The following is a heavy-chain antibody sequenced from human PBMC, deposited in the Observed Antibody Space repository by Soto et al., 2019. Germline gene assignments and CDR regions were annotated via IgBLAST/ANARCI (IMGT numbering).Heavy chain of an antibody. Sequence: EVQLLESGGGLVQPGGSLRLSCAASGSSFSSYAMNWVRQAPGKGLEWVSSISGPGSITYYADSVKGRFTISGDNSKDTLYMQMNSLRVEDPAVYYCAKGGFWVHYGMDVWGQGTTVTVSS. D-gene: IGHD3-16*01. CDR1: GSSFSSYA. V-gene: IGHV3-23*01. CDR2: ISGPGSIT. J-gene: IGHJ6*02. CDR3: AKGGFWVHYGMDV.